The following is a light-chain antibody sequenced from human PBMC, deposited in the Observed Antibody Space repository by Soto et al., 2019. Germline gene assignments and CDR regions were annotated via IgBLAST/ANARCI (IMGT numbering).Light chain of an antibody. CDR3: QQLNTLPFT. CDR1: HDISTY. V-gene: IGKV1-9*01. CDR2: EAS. Sequence: DIQLTHPPSLLSASLCDRVTLTSRASHDISTYLAWYQQKPGKAPKLMIYEASTLQSGVPSRFSGSGSGAEFTLTISGLLPEDFATYHCQQLNTLPFTFGQGTRLEIK. J-gene: IGKJ5*01.